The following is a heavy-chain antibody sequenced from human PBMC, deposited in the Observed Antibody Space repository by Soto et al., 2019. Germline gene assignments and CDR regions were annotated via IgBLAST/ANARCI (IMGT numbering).Heavy chain of an antibody. V-gene: IGHV1-69*01. D-gene: IGHD1-1*01. CDR1: GGTFSSYA. J-gene: IGHJ6*02. CDR2: IIPIFGTA. CDR3: ARTREPPSPYYYYGMDV. Sequence: QVQLVQSGAEVKKPGSSVKVSCKASGGTFSSYAISWVRQAPGQGLEWMGGIIPIFGTANYAQKFQGRVTITADESTSTAYMELSSLRSEDTAVYYCARTREPPSPYYYYGMDVWGQGTTVIVSS.